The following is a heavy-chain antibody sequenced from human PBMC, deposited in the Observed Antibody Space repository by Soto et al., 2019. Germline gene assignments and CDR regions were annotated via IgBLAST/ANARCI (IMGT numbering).Heavy chain of an antibody. CDR1: GFNVVAFA. CDR2: IIKDGSEK. Sequence: GSLRLSFAASGFNVVAFAVNWVRQAPGKGLEWVANIIKDGSEKSYVDSVKGRFTISRDNAKNSLYLEMNSLRVEDTAVYYCARDWGGLGYWGQGTLVTVSS. CDR3: ARDWGGLGY. D-gene: IGHD3-10*01. V-gene: IGHV3-7*03. J-gene: IGHJ4*02.